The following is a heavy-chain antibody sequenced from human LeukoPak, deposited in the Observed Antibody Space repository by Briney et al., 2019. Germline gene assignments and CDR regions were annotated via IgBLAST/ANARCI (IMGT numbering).Heavy chain of an antibody. CDR1: GFTFDDYA. Sequence: GGSLRLSCAASGFTFDDYAMHWVRQAPGKGLEWVSGISWNSGSIGYADSVKGRFTISRDNAKNSLYLQMNSLRAEDTALYYCAKDRALEMATWGVFDYWGQGTLVTVSS. V-gene: IGHV3-9*01. CDR3: AKDRALEMATWGVFDY. D-gene: IGHD5-24*01. CDR2: ISWNSGSI. J-gene: IGHJ4*02.